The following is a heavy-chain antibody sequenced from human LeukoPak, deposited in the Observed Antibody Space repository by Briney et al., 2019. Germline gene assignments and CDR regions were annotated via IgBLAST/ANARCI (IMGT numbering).Heavy chain of an antibody. Sequence: ASVKVSCKASGYTFTVYLIHWVRQAPGQGPEWMGWIIPKGGGTKYAQKFQDRVTMTRDTSINTAYMELSGLRPDDTAVYYCARVPRPRDPTSSAAHQPFDYWGQGTLVIVSS. CDR1: GYTFTVYL. D-gene: IGHD2-2*01. CDR2: IIPKGGGT. CDR3: ARVPRPRDPTSSAAHQPFDY. V-gene: IGHV1-2*02. J-gene: IGHJ4*02.